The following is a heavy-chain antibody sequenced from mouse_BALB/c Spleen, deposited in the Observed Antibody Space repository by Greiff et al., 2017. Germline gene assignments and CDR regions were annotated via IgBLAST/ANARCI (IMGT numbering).Heavy chain of an antibody. CDR1: GFTFSSYG. CDR3: AREARARGFAY. CDR2: INSNGGST. V-gene: IGHV5-6-3*01. D-gene: IGHD3-1*01. Sequence: EVHLVESGGGLVQPGGSLKLSCAASGFTFSSYGMSWVRQTPDKRLELVATINSNGGSTYYPDSVKGRFTISRDNAKNTLYLQMSSLKSEDTAMYYCAREARARGFAYWGQGTLVTVSA. J-gene: IGHJ3*01.